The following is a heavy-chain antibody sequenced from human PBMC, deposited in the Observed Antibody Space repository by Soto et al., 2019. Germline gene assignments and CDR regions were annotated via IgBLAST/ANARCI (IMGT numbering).Heavy chain of an antibody. CDR1: GFTFSSYW. CDR2: INSDGSST. D-gene: IGHD6-13*01. CDR3: AKMPISSTWWEFDY. Sequence: PGWSLRLSCAASGFTFSSYWMHWVRQAPGKGLVWVSLINSDGSSTSYADSVKGRFTISRDNSKNTLFLQMNSLRVEDTAVYYCAKMPISSTWWEFDYWGQGTLVTVSS. V-gene: IGHV3-74*01. J-gene: IGHJ4*02.